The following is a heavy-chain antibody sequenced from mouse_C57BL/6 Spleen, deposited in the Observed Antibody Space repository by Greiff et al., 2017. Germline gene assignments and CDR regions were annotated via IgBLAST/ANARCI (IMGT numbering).Heavy chain of an antibody. CDR2: INPNNGGT. D-gene: IGHD2-5*01. Sequence: VQLQQSGPELVKPGASVKIPCKASGYTFTDYTMDWVKQSHGKSLEWIGDINPNNGGTSYNQKFKGKATLTVDKSSSTAYMELLSLTSEDSAVYYCARSYCSNSWFAYWGQGTLVTVSA. CDR1: GYTFTDYT. J-gene: IGHJ3*01. CDR3: ARSYCSNSWFAY. V-gene: IGHV1-18*01.